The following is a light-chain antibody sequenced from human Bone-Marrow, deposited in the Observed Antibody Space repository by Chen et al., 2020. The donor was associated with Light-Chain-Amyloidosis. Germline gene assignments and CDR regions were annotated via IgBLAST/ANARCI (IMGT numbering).Light chain of an antibody. J-gene: IGKJ4*01. CDR3: QQYGTSPLT. Sequence: DIVLTQPPVTLSLSPGEGANLPCRASQTISSNYLTWYQQKFGQAPRLLIYGSSSRATGIPDRFTCSGSGTDFTLTINRLEPEDFAMYYCQQYGTSPLTFGGGTKVEIK. V-gene: IGKV3-20*01. CDR1: QTISSNY. CDR2: GSS.